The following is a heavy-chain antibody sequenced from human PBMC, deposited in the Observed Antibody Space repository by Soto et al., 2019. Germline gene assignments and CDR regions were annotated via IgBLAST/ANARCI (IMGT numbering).Heavy chain of an antibody. Sequence: VQLVESGGGVVQPGRSLRLSCAASGFTFSSYGMHWVRQAPGKGLEWVAVIWYDGSNKYYADSVKGRFTISRDNSKNTLYLQMNSLRAEDTAVYYCARESYYYGSGSYSLDYWGQGTLVTVSS. V-gene: IGHV3-33*01. CDR1: GFTFSSYG. CDR2: IWYDGSNK. CDR3: ARESYYYGSGSYSLDY. J-gene: IGHJ4*02. D-gene: IGHD3-10*01.